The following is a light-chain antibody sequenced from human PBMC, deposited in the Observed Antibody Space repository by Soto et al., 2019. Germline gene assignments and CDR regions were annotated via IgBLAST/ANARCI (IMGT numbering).Light chain of an antibody. CDR2: DAS. V-gene: IGKV1-33*01. CDR3: QHYDHLPPLS. CDR1: QDIKYY. Sequence: DIQMTQSPSSLSASVGDRVTITCQASQDIKYYLNWYQQKPGKAPNLLIYDASSLKTGVPSRFSGSGSGTHFTFTISSLHTEDVATYYCQHYDHLPPLSFGGGTKVEI. J-gene: IGKJ4*01.